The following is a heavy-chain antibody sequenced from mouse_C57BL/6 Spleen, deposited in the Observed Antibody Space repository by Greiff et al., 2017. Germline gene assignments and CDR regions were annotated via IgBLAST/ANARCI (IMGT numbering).Heavy chain of an antibody. CDR2: IHPNSGST. J-gene: IGHJ1*03. CDR3: ARVGYYGSSTYWYFDV. D-gene: IGHD1-1*01. V-gene: IGHV1-64*01. CDR1: GYTFTSYW. Sequence: VQLQQPGAELVKPGASVKLSCKASGYTFTSYWMHWVKQRPGQGLEWIGMIHPNSGSTNYNEKFKSKATLTVDKSSSTAYMQLSSLTSEDSAVYYCARVGYYGSSTYWYFDVGGTGTTVTVSS.